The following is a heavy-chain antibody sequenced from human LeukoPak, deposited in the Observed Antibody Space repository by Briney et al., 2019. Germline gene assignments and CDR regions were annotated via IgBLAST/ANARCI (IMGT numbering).Heavy chain of an antibody. D-gene: IGHD3-16*01. CDR2: IYHSGST. CDR1: GYSISSGYY. V-gene: IGHV4-38-2*02. Sequence: SETLSLTCTVSGYSISSGYYWGWIRQPPGKGLEWIGSIYHSGSTYYNPSLKSRVTISVDTSKNQFSLKLSSVTAADTAVYYCAREGSDYVWGSYCHWGQGTLVTVSS. J-gene: IGHJ4*02. CDR3: AREGSDYVWGSYCH.